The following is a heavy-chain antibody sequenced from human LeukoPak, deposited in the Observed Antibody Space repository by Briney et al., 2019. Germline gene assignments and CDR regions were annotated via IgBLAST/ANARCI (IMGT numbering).Heavy chain of an antibody. V-gene: IGHV3-48*04. J-gene: IGHJ4*02. D-gene: IGHD2-2*01. CDR2: ISSASGSI. Sequence: PGGSLRLSCAASGFTFSTYGMSWVRQAPGKGLEWVSYISSASGSIYYADSVKGRFTISRDNAKNSLFLQMNSLRAEDTAVYYCARLPAYCSSTSCYYDYWGQGTLVTVSS. CDR1: GFTFSTYG. CDR3: ARLPAYCSSTSCYYDY.